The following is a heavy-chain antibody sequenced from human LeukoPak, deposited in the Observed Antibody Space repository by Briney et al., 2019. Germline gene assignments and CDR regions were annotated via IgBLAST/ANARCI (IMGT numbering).Heavy chain of an antibody. CDR2: IFSNGDT. Sequence: GGSLRLSCTASEFTVSRNYMLWVHQAPGKGLEWVSLIFSNGDTHYADSVKGRFTISRDTSKNTVYLQMNSLRVEDTAMYYGTRDQINYWGQGTLVTVSS. CDR3: TRDQINY. D-gene: IGHD3-16*01. V-gene: IGHV3-53*01. CDR1: EFTVSRNY. J-gene: IGHJ4*02.